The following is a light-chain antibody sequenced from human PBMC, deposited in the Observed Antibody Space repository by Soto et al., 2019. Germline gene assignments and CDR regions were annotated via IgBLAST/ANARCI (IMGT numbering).Light chain of an antibody. J-gene: IGLJ1*01. Sequence: QSVLAQPPSTSGTPGQWVTISCSGSSSNIGSNTVNWYRQLPGTAPKLLIYNNNQRPSGIPDRFSGSKSGTSASLAISGLQSEDEGDYYCAAWDDTLNGLLYVFGTGTKLTVL. CDR2: NNN. V-gene: IGLV1-44*01. CDR1: SSNIGSNT. CDR3: AAWDDTLNGLLYV.